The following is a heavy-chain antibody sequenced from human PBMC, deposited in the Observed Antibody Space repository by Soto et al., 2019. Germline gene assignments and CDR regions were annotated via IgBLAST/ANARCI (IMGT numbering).Heavy chain of an antibody. Sequence: GGSLRLSCAASGFTFSSYAMSWVRQAPGKGLEWVSAISGSGGSTYYADSVKGRFTISRDNSKNTLYLQMNSLRAEDTAVYYCAKQGYDFWSGYETLLFYFDYWGQGTLVTVSS. CDR2: ISGSGGST. V-gene: IGHV3-23*01. CDR1: GFTFSSYA. CDR3: AKQGYDFWSGYETLLFYFDY. J-gene: IGHJ4*02. D-gene: IGHD3-3*01.